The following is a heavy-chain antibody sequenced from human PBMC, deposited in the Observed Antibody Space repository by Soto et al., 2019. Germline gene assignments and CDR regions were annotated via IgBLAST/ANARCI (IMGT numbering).Heavy chain of an antibody. J-gene: IGHJ5*02. V-gene: IGHV4-39*01. Sequence: SESLALTCTVYGGCISSSGFSRGWVRQPPGNGLVWIGCAYYSGSTYYNPSLKSRVTISVDTSGNQFSLRLNSVTAADTAVYYCTNVSSGWFDPWGQGTLVTVSS. CDR3: TNVSSGWFDP. CDR1: GGCISSSGFS. CDR2: AYYSGST.